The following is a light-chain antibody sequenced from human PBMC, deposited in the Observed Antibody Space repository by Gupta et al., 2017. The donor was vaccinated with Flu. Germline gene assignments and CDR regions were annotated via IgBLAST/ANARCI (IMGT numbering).Light chain of an antibody. V-gene: IGKV2-28*01. CDR1: QSLLHSNGYNY. Sequence: DIVMTPSPLSMPVTPGEPASISCRSSQSLLHSNGYNYLDWYLQKPGQSPQLLIYLGSNRASGVPDRFSGSGSGTDFTLKISRVEAEDVGVYYCMQSLQSTPFTFGGGTKVEIK. CDR3: MQSLQSTPFT. CDR2: LGS. J-gene: IGKJ4*01.